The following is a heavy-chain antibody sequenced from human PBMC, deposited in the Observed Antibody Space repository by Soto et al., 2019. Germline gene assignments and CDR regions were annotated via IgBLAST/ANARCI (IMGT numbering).Heavy chain of an antibody. J-gene: IGHJ6*01. CDR2: ISTYNGNT. V-gene: IGHV1-18*01. CDR1: GYTFTSYG. Sequence: ASVKVSCKASGYTFTSYGISWVRQAPRQGLEWMGWISTYNGNTKYAQKRQGRVTMTTDTFTSTAYMELRSLRSDDTAVYCCGRDRPWMGATTPGMDVWGPGDHVHRF. D-gene: IGHD1-26*01. CDR3: GRDRPWMGATTPGMDV.